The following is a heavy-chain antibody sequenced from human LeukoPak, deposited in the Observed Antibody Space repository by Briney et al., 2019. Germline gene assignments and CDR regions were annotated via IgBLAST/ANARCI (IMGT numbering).Heavy chain of an antibody. Sequence: SETLSLTCTVSGGSISSYYWGWIRQPPGKGLEWIGYIHYSGSTDYNPSLKSRVTISVDTSRNQFSLKLSSVTAADTAVYFCARAPAGDYFDYWGQGTLVTVSS. CDR1: GGSISSYY. V-gene: IGHV4-59*01. D-gene: IGHD2-2*01. J-gene: IGHJ4*02. CDR3: ARAPAGDYFDY. CDR2: IHYSGST.